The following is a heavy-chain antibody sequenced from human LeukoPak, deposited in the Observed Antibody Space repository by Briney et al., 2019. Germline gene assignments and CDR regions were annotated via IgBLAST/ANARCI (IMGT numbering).Heavy chain of an antibody. D-gene: IGHD2-2*01. J-gene: IGHJ4*02. Sequence: GASVKVSCKASGYTFTSYGISWVRQAPGQGLEWMGIINPSGGSTSYAQKFQGRVTMTRDTSTSTVYMELSSLRSEDTAVYYCAGGCSSTSCRSTVTGFDYWGQGTLVTVSS. CDR3: AGGCSSTSCRSTVTGFDY. V-gene: IGHV1-46*01. CDR1: GYTFTSYG. CDR2: INPSGGST.